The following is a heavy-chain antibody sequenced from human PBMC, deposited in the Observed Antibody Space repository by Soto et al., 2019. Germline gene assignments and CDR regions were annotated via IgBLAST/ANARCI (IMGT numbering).Heavy chain of an antibody. V-gene: IGHV3-33*01. J-gene: IGHJ3*02. CDR3: ARDSSGYYYRVGAFDI. CDR2: IWYDGSNK. D-gene: IGHD3-22*01. Sequence: QVQLVESGGCVVQPGRSLRLSCAASGFTFSSYGMHWVRQAPGKGLEWVAVIWYDGSNKYYADSVKGRFTISRDNSKNTLYLQMNSLRAEDTAVYYCARDSSGYYYRVGAFDIWGQGTMVTVSS. CDR1: GFTFSSYG.